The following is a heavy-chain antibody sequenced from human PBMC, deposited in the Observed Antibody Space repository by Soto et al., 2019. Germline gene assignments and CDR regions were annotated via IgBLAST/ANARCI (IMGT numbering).Heavy chain of an antibody. J-gene: IGHJ4*02. Sequence: SETLSLTCTVSGGSISSSSYYWGWIRQPPGKGLEWIGSIYYSGSTYYNPSLKSRVTISVDTSKNQFSLKLSSVTAADTAVYYCARHSAGTYSDFWSGYPYIEAVPYWGQGTLVTVYS. CDR2: IYYSGST. CDR3: ARHSAGTYSDFWSGYPYIEAVPY. D-gene: IGHD3-3*01. V-gene: IGHV4-39*01. CDR1: GGSISSSSYY.